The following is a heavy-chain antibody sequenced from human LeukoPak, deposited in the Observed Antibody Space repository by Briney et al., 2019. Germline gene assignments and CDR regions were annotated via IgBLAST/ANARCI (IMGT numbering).Heavy chain of an antibody. CDR3: ARGFSGYDFGRYFDY. V-gene: IGHV3-20*04. CDR2: LNWNGGTT. CDR1: GFTFDGYG. Sequence: GGSLRLSCAASGFTFDGYGLSCVRQAPGRGLEWVSGLNWNGGTTGYADSVRGRFTIYRDNGRNSLYLQMNSLRAEDTALYYCARGFSGYDFGRYFDYWGQGTLVTVSS. D-gene: IGHD5-12*01. J-gene: IGHJ4*02.